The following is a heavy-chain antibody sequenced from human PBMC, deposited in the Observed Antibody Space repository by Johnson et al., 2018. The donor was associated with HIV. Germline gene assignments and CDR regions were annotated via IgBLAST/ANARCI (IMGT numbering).Heavy chain of an antibody. CDR3: AKGYYYDSKDAFNI. CDR2: IQYDGSNK. D-gene: IGHD3-22*01. V-gene: IGHV3-30*02. Sequence: VESGGGVVQPGGSLRLSCAASGFTFSSYGMHWVRQVPGNGLEWVTFIQYDGSNKYYADSVKGRFNISRDNSKNALYLQMNSLTAEDTALYYCAKGYYYDSKDAFNIWGQGTMVTVSS. CDR1: GFTFSSYG. J-gene: IGHJ3*02.